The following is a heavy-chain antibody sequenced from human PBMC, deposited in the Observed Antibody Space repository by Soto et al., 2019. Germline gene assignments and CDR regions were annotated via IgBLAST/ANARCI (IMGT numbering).Heavy chain of an antibody. V-gene: IGHV3-9*01. J-gene: IGHJ6*03. Sequence: EVQLVESGGGLVQPGRSLRLSCAASGFTFDDYAMHWVRQAPGKGLEWVSGISWNSGSIGYADSVKGRFTISRDNAKNSLYLQMNSLRAEDTALYYCAKDNSAGSTSWLGYRDVWGKGTTVTVSS. CDR2: ISWNSGSI. CDR1: GFTFDDYA. D-gene: IGHD2-2*01. CDR3: AKDNSAGSTSWLGYRDV.